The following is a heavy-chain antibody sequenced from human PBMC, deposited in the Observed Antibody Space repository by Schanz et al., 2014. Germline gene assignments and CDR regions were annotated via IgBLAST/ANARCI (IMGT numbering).Heavy chain of an antibody. CDR2: INSVGSNT. D-gene: IGHD2-8*02. J-gene: IGHJ4*02. CDR1: GFTFSPYW. CDR3: AKTLFPGGTQTFGN. V-gene: IGHV3-74*01. Sequence: VQLVESGGGLVQPGGSLRLSCAASGFTFSPYWMHWVRQAPGKGLVWVARINSVGSNTDYADSVTGRFTISRDNAKNTLYLQMNSLRAEDTAVYYCAKTLFPGGTQTFGNWGRGTLVTVSS.